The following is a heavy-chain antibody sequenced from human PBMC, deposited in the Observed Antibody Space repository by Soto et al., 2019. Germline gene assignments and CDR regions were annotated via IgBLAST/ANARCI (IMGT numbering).Heavy chain of an antibody. V-gene: IGHV3-33*07. CDR1: GLTFSSYA. D-gene: IGHD1-26*01. J-gene: IGHJ3*02. CDR2: IWYDGSNK. Sequence: PGGSLRLSCAASGLTFSSYAMSWVRQAPGKGLEWVAVIWYDGSNKYYADSVKGRFTISRDNSKNTLYLQMNSLRAEDTAVYYCATHPRGATVVTPYAFDIWGQGTMVTVSS. CDR3: ATHPRGATVVTPYAFDI.